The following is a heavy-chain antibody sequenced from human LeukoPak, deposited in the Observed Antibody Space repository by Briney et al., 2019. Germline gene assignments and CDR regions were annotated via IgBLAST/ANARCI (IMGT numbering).Heavy chain of an antibody. Sequence: GGSLRLSCAASGFTFSSYAMRWVRQAPGKGLGWVAVISFDGSNKYYARSVKGRFTISRDNSKNTLYLQMNSLRAEDTAVYYCASAYDSSGYYYWGFDYWGQGTLVTVSS. V-gene: IGHV3-30*04. D-gene: IGHD3-22*01. J-gene: IGHJ4*02. CDR2: ISFDGSNK. CDR1: GFTFSSYA. CDR3: ASAYDSSGYYYWGFDY.